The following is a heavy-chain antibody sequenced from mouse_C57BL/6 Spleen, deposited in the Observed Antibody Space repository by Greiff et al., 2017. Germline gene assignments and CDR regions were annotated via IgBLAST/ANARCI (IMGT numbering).Heavy chain of an antibody. J-gene: IGHJ3*01. Sequence: LMASGPGLVKPSQSLSLTCSVTGYSITSGYYWNWIRQFPGNKLEWMGYISYDGSNNYNPSLKNRISITRDTSKNQFFLKLNSVTTEDTATYYCARGLLGSSPFAYWGQGTLVTVSA. D-gene: IGHD1-1*01. CDR2: ISYDGSN. V-gene: IGHV3-6*01. CDR3: ARGLLGSSPFAY. CDR1: GYSITSGYY.